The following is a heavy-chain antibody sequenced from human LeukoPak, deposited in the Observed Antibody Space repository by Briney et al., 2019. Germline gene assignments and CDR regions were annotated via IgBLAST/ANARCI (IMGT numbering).Heavy chain of an antibody. Sequence: GGSLRLSCAASGFTFSTYWMTWVRQAPGKGLEWVANINQDGTEKNYVDSVKGRFTISRDNAKDSLYLQMNSLRAEDTAVYYCARNMGDYWGQGTLVTVSS. J-gene: IGHJ4*02. D-gene: IGHD2/OR15-2a*01. CDR1: GFTFSTYW. V-gene: IGHV3-7*04. CDR3: ARNMGDY. CDR2: INQDGTEK.